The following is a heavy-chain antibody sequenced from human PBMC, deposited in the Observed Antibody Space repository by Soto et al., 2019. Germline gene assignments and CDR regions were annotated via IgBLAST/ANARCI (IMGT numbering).Heavy chain of an antibody. Sequence: ESGGGLVKPVGSLRLSCAASGFTFSSHSMNWVRQAPGKGLEWVSSISSSSSYIYYADSVKGRFTISRDNAKNLVYLQMNSLRAEDTAVYYCARLDRGSLDYWGRGTLVTVSS. D-gene: IGHD6-25*01. CDR2: ISSSSSYI. V-gene: IGHV3-21*01. CDR3: ARLDRGSLDY. CDR1: GFTFSSHS. J-gene: IGHJ4*02.